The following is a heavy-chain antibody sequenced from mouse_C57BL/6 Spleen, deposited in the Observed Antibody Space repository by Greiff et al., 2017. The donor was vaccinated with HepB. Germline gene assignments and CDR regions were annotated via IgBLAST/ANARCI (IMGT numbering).Heavy chain of an antibody. V-gene: IGHV1-50*01. CDR2: IDPSDSYT. CDR3: AHMVTTGWFAY. CDR1: GYTFTSYW. D-gene: IGHD2-2*01. J-gene: IGHJ3*01. Sequence: KESCKASGYTFTSYWMQWVKQRPGQGLEWIGEIDPSDSYTNYNQKFKGKATWTVDTSSSTAYMQLSSLTSEDSAVYYCAHMVTTGWFAYWGQGTLVTVSA.